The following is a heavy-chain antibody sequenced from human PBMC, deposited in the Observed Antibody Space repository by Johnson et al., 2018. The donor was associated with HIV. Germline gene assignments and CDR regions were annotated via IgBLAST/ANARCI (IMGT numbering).Heavy chain of an antibody. D-gene: IGHD5-12*01. V-gene: IGHV3-30*04. CDR3: AREGGGYDGKGAFDI. CDR1: GFTFSSYA. CDR2: ISYDGSNK. Sequence: QVQLVESGGGLIQPGGSLRLSCAASGFTFSSYAMHWVRQAPGKGLEWVAVISYDGSNKYYADSVKGRFTLSRDNSKNTLYLQMNSLRAEDTAVYYCAREGGGYDGKGAFDIWGQGTMVTVSS. J-gene: IGHJ3*02.